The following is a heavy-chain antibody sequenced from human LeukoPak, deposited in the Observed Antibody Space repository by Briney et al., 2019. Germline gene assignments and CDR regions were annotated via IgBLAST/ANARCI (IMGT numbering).Heavy chain of an antibody. CDR2: IRFDGSNK. CDR1: GFTFSSYG. Sequence: GGSLRLSCAASGFTFSSYGMHWVRQAPGKGLEWVAFIRFDGSNKYYADSVKGRFSISRDNSKNTLYLQMNSLRGEDTAVFYCASTKRTIFGVVTHFDYWGQGTLVTVSS. D-gene: IGHD3-3*01. V-gene: IGHV3-30*02. CDR3: ASTKRTIFGVVTHFDY. J-gene: IGHJ4*02.